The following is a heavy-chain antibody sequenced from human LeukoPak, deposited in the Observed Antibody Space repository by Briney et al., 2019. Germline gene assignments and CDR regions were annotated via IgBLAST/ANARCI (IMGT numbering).Heavy chain of an antibody. Sequence: PSETLSLTCTVSGGSITSGDYYWSWIRQPPGTGLEWIGYIYYSGSTHYNPSLKSRLTISVDTSKNQFSLRLSPVTAADTAVYYCARWYYAPGMVDYWGQGTLVTVSS. CDR1: GGSITSGDYY. V-gene: IGHV4-30-4*01. CDR2: IYYSGST. CDR3: ARWYYAPGMVDY. J-gene: IGHJ4*02. D-gene: IGHD3-10*01.